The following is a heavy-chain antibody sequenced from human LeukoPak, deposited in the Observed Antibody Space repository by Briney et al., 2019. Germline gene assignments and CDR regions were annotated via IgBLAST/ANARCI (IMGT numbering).Heavy chain of an antibody. CDR1: GFTFSSYG. CDR3: VKGVAIAARRGPPQH. V-gene: IGHV3-30*18. CDR2: ISYDGSNK. D-gene: IGHD6-6*01. Sequence: PGRSLRLSCAASGFTFSSYGMHWVRQAPGKGLEWVAVISYDGSNKYYADSVKGRFTISRDNSKNTLYLQMNSLRAEDTAVYYCVKGVAIAARRGPPQHWGQGTLVTVSS. J-gene: IGHJ1*01.